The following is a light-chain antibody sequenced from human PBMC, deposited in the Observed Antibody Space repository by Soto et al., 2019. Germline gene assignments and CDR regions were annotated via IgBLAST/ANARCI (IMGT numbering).Light chain of an antibody. J-gene: IGLJ1*01. CDR3: SLYTSSGTYV. V-gene: IGLV2-18*01. CDR2: EVI. Sequence: LTQPPSVSGSPGQSVTISCTGTSXDIGSYNRVSWYQLPPGTAPKLMIYEVINRPSGVPDRFSGSRSGNTASLTISGLRAEDEADYYCSLYTSSGTYVFGTGTKVTVL. CDR1: SXDIGSYNR.